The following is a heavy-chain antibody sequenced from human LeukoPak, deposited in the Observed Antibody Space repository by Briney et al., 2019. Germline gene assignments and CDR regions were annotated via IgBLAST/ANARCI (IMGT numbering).Heavy chain of an antibody. CDR2: TYFRSKWYN. J-gene: IGHJ4*02. CDR3: AGSFSGAIDY. CDR1: GDSVSSNSAD. V-gene: IGHV6-1*01. Sequence: SQTLSLTCAISGDSVSSNSADWNWIRQSPSRGLEWLGRTYFRSKWYNEYAASVKSRITINPDTSKNQFSLQLNSVTSEDTAVYYCAGSFSGAIDYWGQGTLVTVSS. D-gene: IGHD3-10*01.